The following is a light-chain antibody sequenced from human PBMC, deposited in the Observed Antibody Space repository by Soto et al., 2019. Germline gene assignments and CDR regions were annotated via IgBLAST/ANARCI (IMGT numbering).Light chain of an antibody. CDR1: QSMNTK. CDR3: QQYDQWWT. J-gene: IGKJ1*01. V-gene: IGKV3-15*01. CDR2: DAS. Sequence: IVLTQSPATLSVSPGEGATFSCRASQSMNTKIAWYQHKPGQAPRLLIYDASIRATGIPARFSGSGSGTEFSLTINSLQSEDFGVYFCQQYDQWWTFGQGTKVDIK.